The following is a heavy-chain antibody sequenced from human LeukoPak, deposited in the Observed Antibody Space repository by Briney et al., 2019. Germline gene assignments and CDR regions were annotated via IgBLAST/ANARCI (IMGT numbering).Heavy chain of an antibody. V-gene: IGHV1-69*13. CDR1: VGTFSSYA. J-gene: IGHJ5*02. D-gene: IGHD3-3*01. Sequence: GASVKVSCKASVGTFSSYAISWVRQAPGQGLEWMGGIIPIFGTANYAQKFQGRVTITADESTSTAYMELSSLRSEDTAVYYCARDYDFWSGYYRSKNWFDPWGQGTLVTVSS. CDR2: IIPIFGTA. CDR3: ARDYDFWSGYYRSKNWFDP.